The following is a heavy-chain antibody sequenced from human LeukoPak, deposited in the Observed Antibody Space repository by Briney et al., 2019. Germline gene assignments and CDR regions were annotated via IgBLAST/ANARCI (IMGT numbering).Heavy chain of an antibody. J-gene: IGHJ5*02. D-gene: IGHD3-10*01. CDR1: GYTFTGYY. CDR2: ISAYNGNT. V-gene: IGHV1-18*04. Sequence: ASVKVSCKASGYTFTGYYMHWVRQAPGQGLEWMGWISAYNGNTNYAQKLQGRVTMTTDTSTSTAYMELRSLRSDDTAVYYCARVYYGSGSYSKWFDPWGQGTLVTVSS. CDR3: ARVYYGSGSYSKWFDP.